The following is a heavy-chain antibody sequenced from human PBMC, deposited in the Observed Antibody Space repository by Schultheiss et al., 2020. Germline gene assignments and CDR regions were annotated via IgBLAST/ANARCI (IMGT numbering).Heavy chain of an antibody. CDR3: ARVRDLRQTYYYYYYMDV. V-gene: IGHV1-8*01. D-gene: IGHD3-16*01. CDR1: GYTFTSYD. CDR2: MNPNSGNT. Sequence: ASVKVSCKASGYTFTSYDINWVRQATGQGLEWMGWMNPNSGNTGYAQKFQGRVTMTRNTSISTAYMELSSLRAEDTAVYYCARVRDLRQTYYYYYYMDVWGKGTTVTVSS. J-gene: IGHJ6*03.